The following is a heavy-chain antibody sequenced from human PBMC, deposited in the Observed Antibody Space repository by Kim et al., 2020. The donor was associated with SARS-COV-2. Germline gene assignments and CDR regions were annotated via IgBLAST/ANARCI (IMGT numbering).Heavy chain of an antibody. CDR2: IYTSGST. CDR1: GDSISSGTYY. D-gene: IGHD2-2*02. J-gene: IGHJ6*01. Sequence: SETLSLTCAVSGDSISSGTYYWSWIRQPAGRGLEWIGRIYTSGSTNYNPSLKSRITISIDTSNHQFSLKLGSVTAADTAVYYCAREVPAAIVWGYYYGMDVWGHGTTVTVSS. CDR3: AREVPAAIVWGYYYGMDV. V-gene: IGHV4-61*02.